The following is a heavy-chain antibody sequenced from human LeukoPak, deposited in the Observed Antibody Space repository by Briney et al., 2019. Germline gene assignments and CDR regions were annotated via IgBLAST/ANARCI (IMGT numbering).Heavy chain of an antibody. D-gene: IGHD4-17*01. Sequence: SETLSLTCTVSGGSSNNYYWSWIRQSAGKGLEWIGRIYTSGSTNYNPSLKSRVTISVDTSKNQFSLKLSSVTAADTAVYCCARLDYGDYADVWGKGTTVTVSS. V-gene: IGHV4-4*07. CDR2: IYTSGST. J-gene: IGHJ6*03. CDR3: ARLDYGDYADV. CDR1: GGSSNNYY.